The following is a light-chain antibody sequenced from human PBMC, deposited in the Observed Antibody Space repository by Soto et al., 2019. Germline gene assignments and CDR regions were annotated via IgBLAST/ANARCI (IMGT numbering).Light chain of an antibody. Sequence: SKSPATLSVSPGERATLSCLASQNIYTTFAWYQQKPGQAPRLLFYGASTRATGLPARFSGSGSGTEFTLTINSLQAEDSAVYFCQQYYNWPRTFGQGTRLEIK. CDR2: GAS. J-gene: IGKJ5*01. CDR3: QQYYNWPRT. CDR1: QNIYTT. V-gene: IGKV3-15*01.